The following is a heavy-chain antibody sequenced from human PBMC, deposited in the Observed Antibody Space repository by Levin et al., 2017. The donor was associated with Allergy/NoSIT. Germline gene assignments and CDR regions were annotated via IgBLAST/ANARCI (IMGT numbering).Heavy chain of an antibody. CDR2: IPHSGSA. J-gene: IGHJ6*02. V-gene: IGHV4-31*03. D-gene: IGHD3-10*02. CDR3: ARDECALFGECYGPDV. CDR1: GDSISRGSYY. Sequence: SETLSLTCTVSGDSISRGSYYWTWIRQLPGKGLEWIGFIPHSGSASYNPSLRSRLTLSLDTSKNQFSLKLASVTVADTAVYYCARDECALFGECYGPDVWGQGTTVIVSS.